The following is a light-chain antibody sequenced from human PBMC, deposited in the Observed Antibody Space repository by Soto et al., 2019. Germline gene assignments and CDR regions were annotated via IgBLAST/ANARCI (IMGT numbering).Light chain of an antibody. CDR3: SSYTINSTLV. CDR2: DVS. Sequence: QSALTQPASVSGSPGQSITVSCTGTSSDIGVYNYVSWYQQHPGKAPKVMIYDVSNRPSGVSNRFSGSKSGNTASLTISGLQADAEADYYCSSYTINSTLVFGTGTKLPVL. J-gene: IGLJ1*01. V-gene: IGLV2-14*01. CDR1: SSDIGVYNY.